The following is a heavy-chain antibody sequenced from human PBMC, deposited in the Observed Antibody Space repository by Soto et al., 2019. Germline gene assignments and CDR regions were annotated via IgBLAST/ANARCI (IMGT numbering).Heavy chain of an antibody. CDR1: GGSISSGGYY. CDR2: IYYSGST. CDR3: ARSDYDFWSLFY. J-gene: IGHJ4*02. V-gene: IGHV4-31*03. Sequence: QVQLQESGPGLVKPSQTLSLTCTVSGGSISSGGYYWSWIRQHPGKGLEWIVYIYYSGSTYYNPSLKSRVTISVDTSKNQFSLKLSSVTAADTAVYYCARSDYDFWSLFYWGQGTLVTVSS. D-gene: IGHD3-3*01.